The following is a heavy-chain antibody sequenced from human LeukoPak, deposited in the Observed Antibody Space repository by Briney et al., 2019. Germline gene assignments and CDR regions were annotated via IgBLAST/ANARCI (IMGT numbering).Heavy chain of an antibody. J-gene: IGHJ4*02. CDR2: IYYSGST. Sequence: SETLSLTCTVSGGSITSSGYYWGWIRQPPGKGLEWIGSIYYSGSTYYNPSLKSRVAISVDTSKNQFSLKLSSVTAADTAVYYCARDVPFYYDNGGQFDSWGQGTLVTVSS. CDR1: GGSITSSGYY. V-gene: IGHV4-39*02. CDR3: ARDVPFYYDNGGQFDS. D-gene: IGHD3-22*01.